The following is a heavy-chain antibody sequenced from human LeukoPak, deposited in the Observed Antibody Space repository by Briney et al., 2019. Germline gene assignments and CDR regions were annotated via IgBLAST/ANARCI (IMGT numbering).Heavy chain of an antibody. D-gene: IGHD5-24*01. CDR2: INPNSGGT. Sequence: ASVKVSCKASGYTFTGYYMHWVRQAPGQGLEWMGWINPNSGGTNYAQKFRGRVTMTRDTSISTAYMELSRLTSDDTAVYYCARRLQTKSQLDYWGQGTLVTVSS. CDR1: GYTFTGYY. J-gene: IGHJ4*02. CDR3: ARRLQTKSQLDY. V-gene: IGHV1-2*02.